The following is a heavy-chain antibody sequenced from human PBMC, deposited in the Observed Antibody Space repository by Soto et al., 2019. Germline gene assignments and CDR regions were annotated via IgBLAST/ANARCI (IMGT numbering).Heavy chain of an antibody. V-gene: IGHV1-69*12. J-gene: IGHJ4*02. CDR3: ATQTLSSGWHY. D-gene: IGHD6-19*01. Sequence: QVQLVQSGAEVKKPGSSVKVSCKASGGTFSSYAISWVRQAPGQGLEWMGGIIPFLGTANYAQKFQGRVTITADESTSTAHMELSSLRSEDTAVYYCATQTLSSGWHYWGQGTLVTGSS. CDR1: GGTFSSYA. CDR2: IIPFLGTA.